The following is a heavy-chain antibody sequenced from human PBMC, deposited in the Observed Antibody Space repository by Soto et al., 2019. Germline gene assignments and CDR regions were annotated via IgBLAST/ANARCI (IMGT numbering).Heavy chain of an antibody. Sequence: QVHLQESGPGLVKPSETLSLTCSVFGDSISRYYWSWIRQLAGKGLEFIGRIYNSGIINYNPSLESRVTMSVDPSKNQISLQLSSATAADTAMYYCARGPYCGEECYFAYWGQGTLVTVSP. J-gene: IGHJ4*02. CDR3: ARGPYCGEECYFAY. CDR2: IYNSGII. CDR1: GDSISRYY. V-gene: IGHV4-4*07. D-gene: IGHD3-10*01.